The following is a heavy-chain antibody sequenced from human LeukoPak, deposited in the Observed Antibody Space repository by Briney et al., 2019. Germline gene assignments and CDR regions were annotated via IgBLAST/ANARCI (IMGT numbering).Heavy chain of an antibody. J-gene: IGHJ4*02. D-gene: IGHD3-22*01. V-gene: IGHV4-61*01. CDR1: GGSVSSGSYY. CDR2: IYYSGST. Sequence: SETLSLTCTVSGGSVSSGSYYWSWIRQPPGKGLEWIGYIYYSGSTNYNPSLKSRVTISVDTSKNQFSLKLSSVTAADTAVYYCARDPSGYFNYWGQGTLATVSS. CDR3: ARDPSGYFNY.